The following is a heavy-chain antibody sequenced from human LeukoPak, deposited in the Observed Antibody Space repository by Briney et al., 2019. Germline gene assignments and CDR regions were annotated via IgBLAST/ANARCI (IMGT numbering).Heavy chain of an antibody. Sequence: ASVKVSCKVSGYTLTELSMHWVRQAPGKGLEWMGGFYPEDGETIYAQKFQGRVTMTEDTSTNTPYMELSSLRSEDTAVYYCATADDYGDYGWFDTWGQGTLVTVSS. D-gene: IGHD4-17*01. CDR2: FYPEDGET. CDR1: GYTLTELS. CDR3: ATADDYGDYGWFDT. V-gene: IGHV1-24*01. J-gene: IGHJ5*02.